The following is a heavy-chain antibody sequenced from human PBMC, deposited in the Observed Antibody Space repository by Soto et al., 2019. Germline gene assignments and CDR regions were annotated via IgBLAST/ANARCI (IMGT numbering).Heavy chain of an antibody. Sequence: ASVRVSCKASGYTFTGYYMHWVRQAPGQGLEWMGWINPNSGGTNYAQKFQGRVTMTRDTSISTAYMELSRLRSDDTAVYYCARFNRDGYNYYGMDVWGQGTTVTVSS. CDR2: INPNSGGT. CDR1: GYTFTGYY. CDR3: ARFNRDGYNYYGMDV. V-gene: IGHV1-2*02. J-gene: IGHJ6*02.